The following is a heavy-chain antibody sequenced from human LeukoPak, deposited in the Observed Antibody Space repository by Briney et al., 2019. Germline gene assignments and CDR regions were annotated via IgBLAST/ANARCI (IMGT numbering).Heavy chain of an antibody. D-gene: IGHD3-3*01. Sequence: SETLSLTCTVSGGSISSYYWSWIRQPPGKGLEWIGYIYYSGSTNYNPSLKSRVTISVDTSKTQFSLKLSPVTAADTAVYYRARVGRYDFWSGVDYFDSWGQGTLVTVSS. CDR2: IYYSGST. CDR1: GGSISSYY. CDR3: ARVGRYDFWSGVDYFDS. V-gene: IGHV4-59*01. J-gene: IGHJ4*02.